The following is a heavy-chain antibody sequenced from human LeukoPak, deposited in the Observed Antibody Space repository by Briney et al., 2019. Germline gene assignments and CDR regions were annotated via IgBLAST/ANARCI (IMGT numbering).Heavy chain of an antibody. CDR1: GGSFSGYY. Sequence: SETLSLTCAVYGGSFSGYYWSWIRRPPGKGLEWIGEINHSGSTNYNPSLKSRVTISVDRSKNQFSLKLSSVTAADTAVYYCARGNGYYYYMDVWGKGTTVTVSS. J-gene: IGHJ6*03. CDR2: INHSGST. V-gene: IGHV4-34*01. CDR3: ARGNGYYYYMDV. D-gene: IGHD1-1*01.